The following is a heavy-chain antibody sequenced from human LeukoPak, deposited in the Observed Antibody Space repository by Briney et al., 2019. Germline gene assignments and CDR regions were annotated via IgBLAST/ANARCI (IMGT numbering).Heavy chain of an antibody. Sequence: SETLSLTCTVSGDSVSGISFYWSWIRQPPGKGPQYIGYIQYSGSTNYNPSLKSRVTISVDTSKNQFSLKLSSVTAADTAVYYCARYYDSSGYWSTPHFDYWGQGTLVTVSS. J-gene: IGHJ4*02. V-gene: IGHV4-61*01. CDR2: IQYSGST. CDR3: ARYYDSSGYWSTPHFDY. CDR1: GDSVSGISFY. D-gene: IGHD3-22*01.